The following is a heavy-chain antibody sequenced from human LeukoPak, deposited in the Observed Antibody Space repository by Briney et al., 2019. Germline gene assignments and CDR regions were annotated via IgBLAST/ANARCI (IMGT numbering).Heavy chain of an antibody. CDR2: ISVSGGSR. CDR1: GFTFSNYA. V-gene: IGHV3-23*01. Sequence: GGSLRLSCAASGFTFSNYAMSWARQAPGKGLEWVSGISVSGGSRYYADSVKGRFTISRDNSKNTLYLQLNSLRAEDTAVYYCVRVSVLRYFDWLFLFDYWGQGTLVTVSS. J-gene: IGHJ4*02. D-gene: IGHD3-9*01. CDR3: VRVSVLRYFDWLFLFDY.